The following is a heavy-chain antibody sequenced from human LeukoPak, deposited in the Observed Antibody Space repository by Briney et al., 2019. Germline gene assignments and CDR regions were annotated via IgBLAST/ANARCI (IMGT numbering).Heavy chain of an antibody. Sequence: SETLSLTCTVSGGSISSYYWSWIRQPPGRGLEWIGYIYYSGSTNYNPSLKSRVTISVDTSKKQLSLKLSSVTAADTAVYYCARDREKSWSGYSSDWYFDLWGRGTLVTVSS. J-gene: IGHJ2*01. V-gene: IGHV4-59*01. D-gene: IGHD3-3*01. CDR1: GGSISSYY. CDR3: ARDREKSWSGYSSDWYFDL. CDR2: IYYSGST.